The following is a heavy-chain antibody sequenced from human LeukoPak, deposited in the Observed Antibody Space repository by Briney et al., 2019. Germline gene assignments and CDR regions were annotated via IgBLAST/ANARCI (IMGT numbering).Heavy chain of an antibody. Sequence: ASLKVSCKASGYTFTGYYMYWVRQAPGHGLEWMGCIKPNSSSTNYAQKFQGRVTMTRDTSISTAYMELSRLRSDDTAVYYCARGLTRIAVAVVGYWGQGTLVTVSS. CDR1: GYTFTGYY. CDR3: ARGLTRIAVAVVGY. J-gene: IGHJ4*02. CDR2: IKPNSSST. V-gene: IGHV1-2*02. D-gene: IGHD6-19*01.